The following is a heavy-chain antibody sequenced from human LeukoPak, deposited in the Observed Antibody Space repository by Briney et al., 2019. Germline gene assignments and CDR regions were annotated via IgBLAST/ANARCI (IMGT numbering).Heavy chain of an antibody. Sequence: GGSLRLSCAASGFTFSNYWMSWVRQAPGKGLEWVANIKQDGSEKYYVDSVKGRFTISRDNAKNSLYLQMNSLRAEDMALYYCAKGFDSSGSDAFDIWGQGTMVTVSS. D-gene: IGHD3-22*01. CDR2: IKQDGSEK. J-gene: IGHJ3*02. CDR1: GFTFSNYW. V-gene: IGHV3-7*03. CDR3: AKGFDSSGSDAFDI.